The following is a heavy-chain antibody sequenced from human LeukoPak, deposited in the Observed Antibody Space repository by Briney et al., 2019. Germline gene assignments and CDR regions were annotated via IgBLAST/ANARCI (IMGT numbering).Heavy chain of an antibody. D-gene: IGHD3-10*01. Sequence: GGSLRLSCAASGFTFTRYSMNWVRQAPGKGLEWVSSISSSSINIHYADSVKGRFTISRDNARNSLYLQMNSLRAEDTAIYYCARLVPASANYYGSGLSMVGAFDIWGQGTMVTVSS. CDR2: ISSSSINI. CDR3: ARLVPASANYYGSGLSMVGAFDI. J-gene: IGHJ3*02. CDR1: GFTFTRYS. V-gene: IGHV3-21*01.